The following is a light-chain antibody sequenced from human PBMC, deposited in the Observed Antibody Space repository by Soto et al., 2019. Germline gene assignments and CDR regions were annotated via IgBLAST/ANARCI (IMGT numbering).Light chain of an antibody. J-gene: IGLJ1*01. V-gene: IGLV2-23*01. CDR3: CSYASSSTPYV. Sequence: QSALAQPASVSGSPGQSITISCTGTSSDVGSYNLVSWYQQNPGKAPKLMIYEGSKRPSGLSNRFSGSKSGNTASLTIFGLQAEDEADYYCCSYASSSTPYVFGTGTKVTVL. CDR2: EGS. CDR1: SSDVGSYNL.